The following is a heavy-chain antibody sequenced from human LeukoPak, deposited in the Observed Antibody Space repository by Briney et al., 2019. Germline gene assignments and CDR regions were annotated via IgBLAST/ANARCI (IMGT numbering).Heavy chain of an antibody. CDR3: ARGGGGYSYGAFDY. D-gene: IGHD5-18*01. J-gene: IGHJ4*02. CDR1: GFTFSSYW. CDR2: INSDGSST. V-gene: IGHV3-74*01. Sequence: GGSLRLSCAASGFTFSSYWMHWVRQAPGKGLVWVSRINSDGSSTSYADSVKGRCTISRDNAKNTLYLQMNSLRAEDTAVYYCARGGGGYSYGAFDYWGQGTLVTVSS.